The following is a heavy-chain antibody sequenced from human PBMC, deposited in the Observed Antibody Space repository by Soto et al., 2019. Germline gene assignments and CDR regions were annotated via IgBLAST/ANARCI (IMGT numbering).Heavy chain of an antibody. J-gene: IGHJ4*01. CDR3: SSDSYITVVKVRFDD. D-gene: IGHD2-2*02. CDR1: GFTFNNAW. CDR2: IKNKTDVWTT. Sequence: GGSLRLSCVGSGFTFNNAWINWVRQAPGKGLEWVGRIKNKTDVWTTVFAATVKGRFSISRDDSKNMMYLQMISLKTEDTAVYYCSSDSYITVVKVRFDDWGHGTLVTVSS. V-gene: IGHV3-15*07.